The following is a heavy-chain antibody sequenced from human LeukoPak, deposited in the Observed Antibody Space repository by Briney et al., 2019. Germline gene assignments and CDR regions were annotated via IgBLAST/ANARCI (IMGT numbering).Heavy chain of an antibody. V-gene: IGHV3-48*04. CDR1: GFTFSNAW. Sequence: GGSLRLSCAASGFTFSNAWMTWVRQAPGKGLEWVSYISSSGNTMYYADSVKGRFTISRDNAKSSLYLQIHSLRAEDTAVYYCARVANQKHYFDYWGQGTLVTVSS. CDR3: ARVANQKHYFDY. CDR2: ISSSGNTM. J-gene: IGHJ4*02. D-gene: IGHD2-21*01.